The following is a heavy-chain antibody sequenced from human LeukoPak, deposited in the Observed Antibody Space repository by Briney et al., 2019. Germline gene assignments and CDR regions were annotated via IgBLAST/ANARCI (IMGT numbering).Heavy chain of an antibody. CDR2: TRNKANSYTT. V-gene: IGHV3-72*01. CDR3: ARPGDGYGNDY. CDR1: GFTFSDHY. D-gene: IGHD5-24*01. Sequence: GGSLRLSCAASGFTFSDHYMDWVRQAPGKVLEWVGRTRNKANSYTTEYAASAKGRFTISRDDSKNSLYLQMNSLKTEDTAVYYCARPGDGYGNDYWGQGTLVTVSS. J-gene: IGHJ4*02.